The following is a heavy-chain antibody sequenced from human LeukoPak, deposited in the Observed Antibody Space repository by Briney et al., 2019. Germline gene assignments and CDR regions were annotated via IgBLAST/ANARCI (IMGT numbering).Heavy chain of an antibody. CDR1: GGSISSYY. D-gene: IGHD3-3*01. Sequence: SETLSLTCTVSGGSISSYYWSWIRQPPGKGLEWIGYIYYSGSTNYNPSLKSRVTMSVDTSKNQFSLKLSSVTAADTAVYYCARVPDFWSGYFFDYWGQGTLVTVSS. CDR3: ARVPDFWSGYFFDY. J-gene: IGHJ4*02. CDR2: IYYSGST. V-gene: IGHV4-59*01.